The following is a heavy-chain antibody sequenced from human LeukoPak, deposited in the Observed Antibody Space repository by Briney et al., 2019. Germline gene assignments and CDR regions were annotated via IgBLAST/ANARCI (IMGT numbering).Heavy chain of an antibody. CDR3: ARATGTWGHDGFDI. Sequence: GASVNFSCKAYGYTFMSHGISWVRQAPGQGLEWMGWISGSSSNTNYAQMLQGRVTMTTDTSTTTAYMELRSLRSDDTAVYYCARATGTWGHDGFDIWGQGTLVTVSS. CDR1: GYTFMSHG. D-gene: IGHD3-16*01. V-gene: IGHV1-18*01. CDR2: ISGSSSNT. J-gene: IGHJ3*02.